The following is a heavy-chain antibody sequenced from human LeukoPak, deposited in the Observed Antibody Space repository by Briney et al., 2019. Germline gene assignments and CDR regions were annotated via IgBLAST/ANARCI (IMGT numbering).Heavy chain of an antibody. V-gene: IGHV4-59*02. J-gene: IGHJ4*02. CDR2: IYYSGST. CDR1: GSSVSSYY. Sequence: PSETLSLTCTVSGSSVSSYYWSWIRQPPGKGLEWIGCIYYSGSTNYNPSLKSRVTISVDTSKNQFSLKLSSVTAADTAVYYCARHYHFGGVIDYRGQGTLVTVSS. CDR3: ARHYHFGGVIDY. D-gene: IGHD3-16*01.